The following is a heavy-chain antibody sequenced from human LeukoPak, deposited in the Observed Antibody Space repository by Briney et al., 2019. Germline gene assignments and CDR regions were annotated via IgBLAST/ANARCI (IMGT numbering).Heavy chain of an antibody. CDR1: GFTFSGSA. Sequence: GGSLRLSCAASGFTFSGSAMHWVRQAPGKGLEWLAVISYDGSNKYYADSVKGRFTISRDNSKNTLYLQMNSLRAEDTAVYYCARVDSGSYYDYFDYWGQGTLVTVSS. CDR3: ARVDSGSYYDYFDY. CDR2: ISYDGSNK. J-gene: IGHJ4*02. V-gene: IGHV3-30-3*01. D-gene: IGHD1-26*01.